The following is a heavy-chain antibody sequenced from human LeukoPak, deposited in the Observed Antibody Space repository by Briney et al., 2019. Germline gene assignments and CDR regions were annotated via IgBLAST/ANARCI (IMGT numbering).Heavy chain of an antibody. CDR1: GFTFSSHG. CDR3: ARDLKPEQYWNPTGGAFDI. CDR2: ISPRGDIT. D-gene: IGHD1-1*01. Sequence: PGGSLRLSCAASGFTFSSHGINWVRQAPGKGLEWVSGISPRGDITYYTDSVQGRFTISRDNSKNMMYVQMNSLRAEDTAVYYCARDLKPEQYWNPTGGAFDIWGQGTMVTVSS. V-gene: IGHV3-23*01. J-gene: IGHJ3*02.